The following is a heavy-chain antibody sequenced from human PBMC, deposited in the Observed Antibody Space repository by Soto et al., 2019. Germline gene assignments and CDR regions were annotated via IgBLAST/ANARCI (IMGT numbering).Heavy chain of an antibody. J-gene: IGHJ5*02. CDR1: GGSISSSNW. V-gene: IGHV4-4*02. CDR3: ARFIVVVVAATYYNWFDP. CDR2: IYHSGST. D-gene: IGHD2-15*01. Sequence: KPSETLPLTCAVSGGSISSSNWWSWVSQPPGKGLEWIGEIYHSGSTNYNPSLKSRVTITVDKSKNQFSLKLSSVTAADTAVYYCARFIVVVVAATYYNWFDPWGQGTLVTVS.